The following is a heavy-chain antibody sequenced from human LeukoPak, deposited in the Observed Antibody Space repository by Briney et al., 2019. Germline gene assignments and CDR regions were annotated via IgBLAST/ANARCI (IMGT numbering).Heavy chain of an antibody. CDR2: ISSSGSTK. D-gene: IGHD2-15*01. J-gene: IGHJ5*02. Sequence: GGSLRLSCAASGLTFSSYSMNWVRQAPGKGLEWVSYISSSGSTKYYADSVKGRFTISRDNAQNSLYLQMNSLRDEDTAVYYCAIEGYCSGGTCYTNWFDTWGQGTLVTVSS. CDR1: GLTFSSYS. CDR3: AIEGYCSGGTCYTNWFDT. V-gene: IGHV3-48*02.